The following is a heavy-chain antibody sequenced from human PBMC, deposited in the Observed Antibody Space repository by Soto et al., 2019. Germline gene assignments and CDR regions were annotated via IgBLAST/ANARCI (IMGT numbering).Heavy chain of an antibody. CDR2: INPSGGST. J-gene: IGHJ6*02. V-gene: IGHV1-46*01. CDR1: GYTFTSYY. D-gene: IGHD3-10*01. Sequence: ASVKVSCKASGYTFTSYYMHWVRQAPGQGLEWMGIINPSGGSTSYAQKFQGRVTMTRDTSTSTVYMELSSLRSEDTAVYYCARDLNYYGSGEDYYYYGMDVWGQGTTVTVSS. CDR3: ARDLNYYGSGEDYYYYGMDV.